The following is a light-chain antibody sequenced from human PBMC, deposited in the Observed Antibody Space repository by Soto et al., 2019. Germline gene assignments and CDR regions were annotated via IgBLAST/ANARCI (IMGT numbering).Light chain of an antibody. CDR3: LQSENAPHT. CDR1: RSISIH. Sequence: DVQMTQSPSSLSASVGDSVTITCGASRSISIHLNWHQQKPGKAHKSLIYAASTLQSGTQSRFSGSGSGTDFTLTISSLQPDDFGTYYCLQSENAPHTFGQGTKVDIK. CDR2: AAS. J-gene: IGKJ2*01. V-gene: IGKV1-39*01.